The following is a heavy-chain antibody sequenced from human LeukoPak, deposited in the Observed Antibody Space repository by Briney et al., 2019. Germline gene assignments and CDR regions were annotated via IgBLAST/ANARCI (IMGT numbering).Heavy chain of an antibody. CDR1: GGTFSRYA. J-gene: IGHJ4*02. Sequence: SVKVSCKASGGTFSRYAISWVRQAPGQGLEWMGGIIPMFGIANYAQKFQGRVTITADESTSTAYMELSSLRSEDTAVYCARDRPYTGGWRGFDYWGQGTLVTVSS. V-gene: IGHV1-69*13. D-gene: IGHD6-19*01. CDR2: IIPMFGIA. CDR3: ARDRPYTGGWRGFDY.